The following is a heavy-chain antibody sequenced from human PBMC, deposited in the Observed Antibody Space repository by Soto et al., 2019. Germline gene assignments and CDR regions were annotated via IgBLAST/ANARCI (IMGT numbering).Heavy chain of an antibody. CDR2: TYYRSKWYK. D-gene: IGHD2-2*01. Sequence: SQTLSLTCAISGDSVSSNSAACNWISQSPSRGLEWLGRTYYRSKWYKDYAVSVKSRITINPDTSKNQFSLQLSTVTPEETAVYYCARVGDCSSSSCRTTTWAFDFWGQGTMVTVSS. CDR3: ARVGDCSSSSCRTTTWAFDF. CDR1: GDSVSSNSAA. V-gene: IGHV6-1*01. J-gene: IGHJ3*01.